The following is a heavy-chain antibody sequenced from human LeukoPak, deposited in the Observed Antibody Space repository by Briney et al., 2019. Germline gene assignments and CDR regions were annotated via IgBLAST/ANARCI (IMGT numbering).Heavy chain of an antibody. J-gene: IGHJ3*02. V-gene: IGHV3-33*06. D-gene: IGHD3-22*01. CDR1: GFTFSSYG. CDR2: IWSDGSNK. CDR3: ANGGYYDSHDAFDI. Sequence: QPGRSLRLSCAASGFTFSSYGMHWVRQAPGKGLEWVAVIWSDGSNKYYADSVKGRFTISRDNSKNTLYLQMNSLRAEDTAVYYCANGGYYDSHDAFDIWGQGTMVTVSS.